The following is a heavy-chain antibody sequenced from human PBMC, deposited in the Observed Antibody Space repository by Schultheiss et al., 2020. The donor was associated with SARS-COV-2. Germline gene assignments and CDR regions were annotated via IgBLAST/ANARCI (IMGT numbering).Heavy chain of an antibody. Sequence: GESLKISCAASGFTFSDYYMSWIRQAPGKGLEWVSYISSSGSTIYYADSVKGRFTISRDNAKNSLYLQMNSLRAEDTAVYYCARAESKYDFWSGYPTSPSFDYWGQGTLVTVSS. CDR3: ARAESKYDFWSGYPTSPSFDY. CDR2: ISSSGSTI. CDR1: GFTFSDYY. J-gene: IGHJ4*02. D-gene: IGHD3-3*01. V-gene: IGHV3-11*01.